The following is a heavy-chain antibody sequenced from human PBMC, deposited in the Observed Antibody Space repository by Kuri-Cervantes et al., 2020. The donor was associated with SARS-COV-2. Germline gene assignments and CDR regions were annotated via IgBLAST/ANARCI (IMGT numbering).Heavy chain of an antibody. CDR3: ARLPTDSGSYFLSLLFSQSK. Sequence: SETLSLTCTVSGASISSGAYYWSWIRQPPGKGLEWIGYIYYSGITYYNPSLKSRFTISVDTSKNQFSLKLSSVTAADTAVYYCARLPTDSGSYFLSLLFSQSKWGQGTLVTVSS. CDR2: IYYSGIT. CDR1: GASISSGAYY. D-gene: IGHD1-26*01. J-gene: IGHJ4*02. V-gene: IGHV4-30-4*01.